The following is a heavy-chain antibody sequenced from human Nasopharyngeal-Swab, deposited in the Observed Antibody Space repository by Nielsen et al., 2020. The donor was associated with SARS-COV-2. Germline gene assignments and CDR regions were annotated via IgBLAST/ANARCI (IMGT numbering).Heavy chain of an antibody. V-gene: IGHV3-9*01. CDR3: AKQGRRIYDILTGYPLGYYYYMDV. D-gene: IGHD3-9*01. J-gene: IGHJ6*03. Sequence: GGSLRLSCAASGFTFDDYAMHWVRQAPGKGLEWVSGISWNSGSIGYADSVKGRFTISRDNAKNSLYLQMNSLRAEDTALYYCAKQGRRIYDILTGYPLGYYYYMDVWGKGTTVTVSS. CDR2: ISWNSGSI. CDR1: GFTFDDYA.